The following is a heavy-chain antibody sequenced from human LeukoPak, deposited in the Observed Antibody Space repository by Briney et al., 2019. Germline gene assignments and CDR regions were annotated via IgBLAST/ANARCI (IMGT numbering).Heavy chain of an antibody. CDR3: ARGSMVRGVDY. Sequence: GGSLRLSCAASGFTLSSYEMNWVRQAAGKGLEWVSYISSSGSTIYYADSVKGRFTISRDNAKNSLYLQMNSLRAEDTAVYYCARGSMVRGVDYWGQGTLVTVSS. CDR2: ISSSGSTI. D-gene: IGHD3-10*01. V-gene: IGHV3-48*03. CDR1: GFTLSSYE. J-gene: IGHJ4*02.